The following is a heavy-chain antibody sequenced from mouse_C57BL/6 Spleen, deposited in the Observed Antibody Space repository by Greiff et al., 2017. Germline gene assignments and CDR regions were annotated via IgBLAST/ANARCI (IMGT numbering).Heavy chain of an antibody. Sequence: VQLQQSGPELVKPGASVKISCKASGYSFTSYYIHWVKQRPGQGLEWIGWIYPGSGNTKYNEKIKGKATLTADTSSSTAYMQLSSLTSEDSAVYYCAEEREFYYGSSGGYWGQGTTLTVSS. CDR3: AEEREFYYGSSGGY. V-gene: IGHV1-66*01. CDR1: GYSFTSYY. CDR2: IYPGSGNT. D-gene: IGHD1-1*01. J-gene: IGHJ2*01.